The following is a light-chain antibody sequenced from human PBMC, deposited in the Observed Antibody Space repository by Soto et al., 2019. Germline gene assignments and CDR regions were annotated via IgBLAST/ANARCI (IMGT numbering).Light chain of an antibody. CDR3: SSYTSSSTPYV. V-gene: IGLV2-14*01. J-gene: IGLJ1*01. Sequence: QPALTQPASVSGSPGQSITISCTGTSSDVGGYNYVSWYQQHPGKAPKLMIYEVSNRPSGVSNRFSGSKSGNTASLTISGLQAEDEADYYCSSYTSSSTPYVFGTGTKV. CDR2: EVS. CDR1: SSDVGGYNY.